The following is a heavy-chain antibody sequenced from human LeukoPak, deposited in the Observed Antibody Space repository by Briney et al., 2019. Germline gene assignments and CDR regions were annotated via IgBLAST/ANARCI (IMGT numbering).Heavy chain of an antibody. CDR1: GGTFSSYA. V-gene: IGHV1-69*13. Sequence: SVKVSCKASGGTFSSYAISWVRQAPGQGLEWMGGIIPIFGTANYAQKFQGRVTITADEPTSTAYMELSSLRSEDTAVYYCARDHDFWSGYYTGVFDYWGQGTLVTVSS. CDR2: IIPIFGTA. CDR3: ARDHDFWSGYYTGVFDY. J-gene: IGHJ4*02. D-gene: IGHD3-3*01.